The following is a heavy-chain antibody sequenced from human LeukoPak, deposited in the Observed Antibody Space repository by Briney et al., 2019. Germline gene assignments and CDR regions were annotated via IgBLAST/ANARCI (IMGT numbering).Heavy chain of an antibody. CDR3: ARERSDYDILTGYQGYFDY. J-gene: IGHJ4*02. D-gene: IGHD3-9*01. CDR2: INPSGGST. CDR1: GYTFTSYY. Sequence: ASVKVSCKASGYTFTSYYMHWVRQAPGQGLEWTGIINPSGGSTSYAQKFQGRVTMTRDTSTSTVYMELSSLRSEDTAVYYCARERSDYDILTGYQGYFDYWGQGTLVTVSS. V-gene: IGHV1-46*01.